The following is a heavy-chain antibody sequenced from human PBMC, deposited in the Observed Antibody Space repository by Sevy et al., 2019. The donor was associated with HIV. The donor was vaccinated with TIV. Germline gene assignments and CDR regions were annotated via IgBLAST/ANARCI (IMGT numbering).Heavy chain of an antibody. J-gene: IGHJ4*02. V-gene: IGHV1-2*06. CDR3: ARLKQQLFDYFDY. Sequence: ASVKVSCKASGYTFTGYYMHWVRQAPGQGLEWMGRINPNSGGTNHAQKFQGRVTMTRDTSISTAYMELSRLRSDDTAVYYCARLKQQLFDYFDYWGQGTLVTVSS. CDR1: GYTFTGYY. CDR2: INPNSGGT. D-gene: IGHD6-13*01.